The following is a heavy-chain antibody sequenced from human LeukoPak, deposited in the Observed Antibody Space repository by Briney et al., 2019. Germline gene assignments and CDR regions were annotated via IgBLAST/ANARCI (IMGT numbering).Heavy chain of an antibody. Sequence: PGGSLRLSCAASGFTFSDYWMTWVRQAPGKGLEWVANIKQDGSQIYYVGSVNGRFTISRDNAKSSLSLQMNTLRADDTAVYYRARVARFVTAWHGVWEYWGQGTLVTVSS. CDR2: IKQDGSQI. D-gene: IGHD3-16*01. CDR1: GFTFSDYW. J-gene: IGHJ4*02. CDR3: ARVARFVTAWHGVWEY. V-gene: IGHV3-7*05.